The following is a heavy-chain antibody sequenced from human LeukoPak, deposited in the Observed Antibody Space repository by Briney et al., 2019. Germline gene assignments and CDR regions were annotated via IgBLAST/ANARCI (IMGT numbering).Heavy chain of an antibody. V-gene: IGHV4-38-2*01. CDR2: MYHSGNT. CDR1: GYSISSGYY. CDR3: ARIYGSSSGFGY. D-gene: IGHD6-6*01. Sequence: SETLSLTCAVSGYSISSGYYWGWIRQPPGKGLEWIGSMYHSGNTFYNPSLKSRVTLSVDTSKNQFSLKLSSVAAADTAIYYCARIYGSSSGFGYWGQGTLVTVSS. J-gene: IGHJ4*02.